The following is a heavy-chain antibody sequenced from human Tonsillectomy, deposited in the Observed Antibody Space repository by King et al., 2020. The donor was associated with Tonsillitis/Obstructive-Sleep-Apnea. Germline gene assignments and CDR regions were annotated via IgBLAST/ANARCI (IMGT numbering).Heavy chain of an antibody. D-gene: IGHD3-10*01. J-gene: IGHJ6*04. V-gene: IGHV3-11*05. CDR3: ARGTMIQGVPEGV. CDR2: ISGGSGNT. CDR1: GFTFSDYY. Sequence: VQLVESGEGLVKPGGSLRLSCAASGFTFSDYYMTWIRQAPGKGLEWVSFISGGSGNTKYADFVKGRFTISRDNAKKSLYLQMHSLRAEDTALYYCARGTMIQGVPEGVWGKGTTVTVSS.